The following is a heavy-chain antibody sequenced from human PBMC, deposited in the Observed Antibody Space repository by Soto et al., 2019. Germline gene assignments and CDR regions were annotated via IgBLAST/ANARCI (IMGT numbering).Heavy chain of an antibody. J-gene: IGHJ4*02. CDR2: INSDGSST. Sequence: GGSLRLSCAASGFTFSSYWMHWVRQAPGKGLVWVSRINSDGSSTNYADSVKGRFAISRDNAKNTLFLQMNSLRAEDTALYYCARGYCSGGSCWDPSFDYWGQGTLVTVSS. CDR3: ARGYCSGGSCWDPSFDY. D-gene: IGHD2-15*01. V-gene: IGHV3-74*01. CDR1: GFTFSSYW.